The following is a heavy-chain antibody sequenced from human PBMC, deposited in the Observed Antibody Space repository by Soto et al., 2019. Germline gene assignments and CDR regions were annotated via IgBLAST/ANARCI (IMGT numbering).Heavy chain of an antibody. J-gene: IGHJ6*02. V-gene: IGHV3-30-3*01. D-gene: IGHD3-10*01. Sequence: GGSLRLSCAASGFTFSSYAMHWVRQAPGKGLEWVAVISYDGSNKYYADSVKGRFTISRDNSKNTLYLQMNSLRAEDTAVYYCARGPVYYGSGSYYKFEVSYYVMDVWGQGTTVTVSS. CDR1: GFTFSSYA. CDR2: ISYDGSNK. CDR3: ARGPVYYGSGSYYKFEVSYYVMDV.